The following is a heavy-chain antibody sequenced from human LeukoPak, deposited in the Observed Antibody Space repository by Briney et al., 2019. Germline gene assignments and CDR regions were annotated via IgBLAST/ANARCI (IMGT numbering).Heavy chain of an antibody. CDR2: INTGNGDT. V-gene: IGHV1-3*04. Sequence: ASVKVSCKASGYTFTTYAIHWVRQAPGQRLEWLGWINTGNGDTRYSQTFQDRVTITRDTSASTAYMELSSLRPEDTAVYYCARGRYDSSGYYTNDIDYWGQGTLVTVSS. CDR1: GYTFTTYA. CDR3: ARGRYDSSGYYTNDIDY. J-gene: IGHJ4*02. D-gene: IGHD3-22*01.